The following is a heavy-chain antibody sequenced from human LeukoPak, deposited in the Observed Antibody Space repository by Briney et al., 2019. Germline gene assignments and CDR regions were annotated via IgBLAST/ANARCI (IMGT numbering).Heavy chain of an antibody. D-gene: IGHD3-3*01. CDR2: IYYSGST. J-gene: IGHJ4*02. CDR3: ARGRRSIFGVVPLDY. V-gene: IGHV4-59*01. CDR1: GGSISSYY. Sequence: PSETLSLTCTVSGGSISSYYWSWIRQPPGKGLEWIGYIYYSGSTNYNPSLKSRVTISVDTSKNQFSLKLGSVTAADTAVYYCARGRRSIFGVVPLDYWGQGTLVTVSS.